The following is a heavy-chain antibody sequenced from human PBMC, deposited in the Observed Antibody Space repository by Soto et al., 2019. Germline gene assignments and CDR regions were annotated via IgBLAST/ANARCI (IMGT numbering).Heavy chain of an antibody. D-gene: IGHD2-2*01. V-gene: IGHV4-39*01. CDR2: VYQSGTT. J-gene: IGHJ4*02. Sequence: PSETLSPTCSVSGASISTSSDFWGWIRQAPGKGLEWIGNVYQSGTTRLNPSLKSRVSIFVDRSKNQFSLELNSATAADRAVYYCARQPESTSYFDYWGQGILVTVSS. CDR1: GASISTSSDF. CDR3: ARQPESTSYFDY.